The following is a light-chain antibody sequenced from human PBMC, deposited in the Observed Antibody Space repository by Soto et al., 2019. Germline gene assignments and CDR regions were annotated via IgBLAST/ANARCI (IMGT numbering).Light chain of an antibody. CDR1: QSVSSN. CDR2: DAS. V-gene: IGKV3-15*01. Sequence: EVVLTQSPATLSVSPVERATLSCRASQSVSSNLAWYQQKPGQAPRLLIYDASTRAPGIPARFSGSGSGTELTLTISSLQSDDFAVYHCQQYNSWPPTFGHGTRLEIK. CDR3: QQYNSWPPT. J-gene: IGKJ5*01.